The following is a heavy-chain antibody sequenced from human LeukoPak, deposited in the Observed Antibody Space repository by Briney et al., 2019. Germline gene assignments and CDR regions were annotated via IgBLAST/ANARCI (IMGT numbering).Heavy chain of an antibody. CDR3: ATSMTGFDWFDP. V-gene: IGHV3-48*02. D-gene: IGHD3-9*01. Sequence: GGSLRLSCVASGFTFSSHSLNWVRQAPGKGLEWVSYISRGSDIILYADSVKGRFTISRDNAKNSLYLHMSSLRDEGTAVYYCATSMTGFDWFDPWGQGTLVTVSS. CDR2: ISRGSDII. CDR1: GFTFSSHS. J-gene: IGHJ5*02.